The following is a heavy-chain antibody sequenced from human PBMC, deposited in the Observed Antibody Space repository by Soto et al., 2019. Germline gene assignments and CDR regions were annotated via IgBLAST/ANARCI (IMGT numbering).Heavy chain of an antibody. CDR1: GFTCSSYI. D-gene: IGHD2-2*01. CDR3: AGGDCTSSSCYHDHPCY. V-gene: IGHV3-48*02. Sequence: EGCLRLSCAASGFTCSSYIINWGRKAPAQGKERVSYLSSSSGTIYYADSVTGLFTISRDNAKNSLYLHTNSLRYDHTAVYYCAGGDCTSSSCYHDHPCYRGQRTMCTVSS. CDR2: LSSSSGTI. J-gene: IGHJ4*02.